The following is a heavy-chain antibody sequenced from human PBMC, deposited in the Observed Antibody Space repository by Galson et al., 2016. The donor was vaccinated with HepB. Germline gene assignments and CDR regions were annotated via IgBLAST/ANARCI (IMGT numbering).Heavy chain of an antibody. Sequence: SLRLSCAASGFTFNNYAMNWVRQAPGKGLEWVSSIDGSGDKTYYADSVKGRFTISRDTSKNTMFLQMNSLRAEDTALYYCAKDLGFYVSGSYYKGAGYSYYHCMDVWGQGTTVTVSS. CDR2: IDGSGDKT. J-gene: IGHJ6*02. CDR3: AKDLGFYVSGSYYKGAGYSYYHCMDV. V-gene: IGHV3-23*01. CDR1: GFTFNNYA. D-gene: IGHD3-10*01.